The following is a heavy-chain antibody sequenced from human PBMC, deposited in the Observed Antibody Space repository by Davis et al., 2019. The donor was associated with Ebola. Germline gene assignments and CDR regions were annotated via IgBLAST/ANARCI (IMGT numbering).Heavy chain of an antibody. CDR2: ISWNSGSI. CDR1: GFTFDDYA. J-gene: IGHJ4*02. D-gene: IGHD3-10*01. Sequence: LSLTCAASGFTFDDYAMHWVRQAPGKGLEWVSGISWNSGSIGYADSVKGRFTISRDNAKNSLYLQMNSLRAEDTAVYYCARDDYYGSGSKGMNFDYWGQGTLVTVSS. V-gene: IGHV3-9*01. CDR3: ARDDYYGSGSKGMNFDY.